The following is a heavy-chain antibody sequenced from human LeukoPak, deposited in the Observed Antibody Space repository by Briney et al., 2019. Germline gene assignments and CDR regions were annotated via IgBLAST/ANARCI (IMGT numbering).Heavy chain of an antibody. D-gene: IGHD2-15*01. CDR3: ARAEGVVVTAHIDV. CDR1: GYTFTRYG. V-gene: IGHV1-18*01. J-gene: IGHJ6*03. CDR2: ISGYNGNT. Sequence: ASVKVSCKASGYTFTRYGIYWVRQAPGQGLEWMGWISGYNGNTKYAQKFQGRVSVTTDTSTSTAYMELRSLRSDDTAVYYCARAEGVVVTAHIDVWGKGTTVIVSS.